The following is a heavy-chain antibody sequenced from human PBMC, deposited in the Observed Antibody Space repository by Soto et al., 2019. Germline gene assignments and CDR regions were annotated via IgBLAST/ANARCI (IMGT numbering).Heavy chain of an antibody. V-gene: IGHV4-34*01. CDR2: INHSGST. CDR3: ARLLIVVVVAATPEINDY. Sequence: SETLSLTCAVYGGSFSGYYWSWIRQPPGKGLEWIGEINHSGSTNYNPSLKSRVTISVDTSKNQFSLKLSSVTAADTAVYYCARLLIVVVVAATPEINDYWGQGTLVTVSS. D-gene: IGHD2-15*01. J-gene: IGHJ4*02. CDR1: GGSFSGYY.